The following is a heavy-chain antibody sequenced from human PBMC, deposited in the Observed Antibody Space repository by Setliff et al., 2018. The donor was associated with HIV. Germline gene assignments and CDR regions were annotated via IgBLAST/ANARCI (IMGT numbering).Heavy chain of an antibody. V-gene: IGHV1-69*13. J-gene: IGHJ4*02. CDR1: GGTFTSYG. CDR3: TRGMTIFGVAPYGSFDH. CDR2: IIPIFGTT. D-gene: IGHD3-3*01. Sequence: SVKVSCKASGGTFTSYGINWVRQAPGQGLEWMGGIIPIFGTTKNAQKFQERVTITADESTSTAYMELSSLRSDDTAIYYCTRGMTIFGVAPYGSFDHWGQGTLVTVSS.